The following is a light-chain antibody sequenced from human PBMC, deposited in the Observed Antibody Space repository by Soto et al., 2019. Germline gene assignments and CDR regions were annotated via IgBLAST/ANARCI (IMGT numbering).Light chain of an antibody. CDR1: QSVSSS. CDR2: GAS. CDR3: QQYIKWPWT. Sequence: EIVMTQSPATLSMSPGERVTLSCRASQSVSSSLAWNQQKPGQAPRLLIYGASTRATGIPDRFSGSGSGTECTLTISSLQSEDFAVYYCQQYIKWPWTFGQGTKVEIK. J-gene: IGKJ1*01. V-gene: IGKV3-15*01.